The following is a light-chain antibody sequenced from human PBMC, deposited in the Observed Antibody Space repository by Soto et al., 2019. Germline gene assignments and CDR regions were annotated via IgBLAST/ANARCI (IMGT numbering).Light chain of an antibody. Sequence: IMLTHSPGTLSLAPGERATLTCRASQSVSSSYLAWYQQKPVQTPRLLIYDASSRATGIPDRFSGSGSGTDFTLTISRLEPEDFAMYYCQQYGISAITFGQATRLGIK. CDR2: DAS. CDR3: QQYGISAIT. J-gene: IGKJ5*01. CDR1: QSVSSSY. V-gene: IGKV3-20*01.